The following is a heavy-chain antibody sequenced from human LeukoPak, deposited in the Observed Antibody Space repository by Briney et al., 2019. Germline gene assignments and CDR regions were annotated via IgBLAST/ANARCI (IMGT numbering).Heavy chain of an antibody. Sequence: PSETLSLTCTVSAGSISSSSYYWGWIRQPPGKGLEWIGSIYYSGSTYYNPSLKSRVTMSVDTSKNQFSLKLSSVTAADTAVYYCARHVVAAAAYYFDYWGQGTLVTVSS. CDR1: AGSISSSSYY. CDR3: ARHVVAAAAYYFDY. D-gene: IGHD6-13*01. V-gene: IGHV4-39*01. J-gene: IGHJ4*02. CDR2: IYYSGST.